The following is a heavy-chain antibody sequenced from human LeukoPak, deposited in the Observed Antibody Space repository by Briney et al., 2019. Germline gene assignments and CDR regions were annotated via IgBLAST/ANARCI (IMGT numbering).Heavy chain of an antibody. CDR3: ARDLCSTTTCLDY. Sequence: PGRSLRLSCAASGFIFSNYGMQWVRQAPGKGLEWVAVIWYDGSKKYYADSVKGRFTISRDDSRNTLYLQMNSLRADDTAVYYCARDLCSTTTCLDYWGQGTLVTVSS. D-gene: IGHD2-2*01. CDR2: IWYDGSKK. CDR1: GFIFSNYG. J-gene: IGHJ4*02. V-gene: IGHV3-33*01.